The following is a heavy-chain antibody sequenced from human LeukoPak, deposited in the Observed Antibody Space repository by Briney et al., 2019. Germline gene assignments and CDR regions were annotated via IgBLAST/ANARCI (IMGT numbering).Heavy chain of an antibody. V-gene: IGHV5-51*01. Sequence: GESLRISCQGSGSSFTNYWIGWVRQLPGKGLEWMGIIYPGDSDTRYRPSFKGQVTISADKSINTAFLQWSSLKASDTAMYYCATPWSDYWGQGTLVSVSS. CDR2: IYPGDSDT. D-gene: IGHD3-3*01. CDR3: ATPWSDY. J-gene: IGHJ4*02. CDR1: GSSFTNYW.